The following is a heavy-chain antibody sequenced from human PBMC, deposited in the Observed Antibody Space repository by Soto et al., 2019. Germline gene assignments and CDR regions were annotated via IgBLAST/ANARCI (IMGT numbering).Heavy chain of an antibody. J-gene: IGHJ6*02. CDR1: GFTFSSYG. CDR2: IWYDGSNK. CDR3: ARDGSGSYYFYYYYGMDV. V-gene: IGHV3-33*01. D-gene: IGHD3-10*01. Sequence: QVQLVESGGGVVQPGRSLRLSCVASGFTFSSYGMHWVRQAPGKGLEWVAVIWYDGSNKYYADSVKGRFTISRDNSKNTLYLQMNSLRAEDTAVYYCARDGSGSYYFYYYYGMDVWGQGTTVTVSS.